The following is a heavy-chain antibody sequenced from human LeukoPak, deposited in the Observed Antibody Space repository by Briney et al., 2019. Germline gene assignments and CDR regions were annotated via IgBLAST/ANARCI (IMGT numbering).Heavy chain of an antibody. V-gene: IGHV5-51*01. CDR1: GYSFTSYW. CDR3: ARQLSSGYCSGGSCSNAFDI. J-gene: IGHJ3*02. CDR2: IYPGDSDT. D-gene: IGHD2-15*01. Sequence: GESLKISCKGSGYSFTSYWIGWVRQMPGKGLEWMGIIYPGDSDTRYSPSFQGQVTISADKSISTAYLQWSSLKASDTAMYYCARQLSSGYCSGGSCSNAFDIWGQGTMVTVSS.